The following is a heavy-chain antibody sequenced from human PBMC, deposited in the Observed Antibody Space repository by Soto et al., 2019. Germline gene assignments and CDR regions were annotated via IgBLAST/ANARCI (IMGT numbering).Heavy chain of an antibody. CDR2: IYYSGST. Sequence: SETLSLTCTVSGGSISSYYWSWIRQPPGKGLEWIGYIYYSGSTNYNPSLKSRVTISVDTSKNQFSLKLSSVTAADTAVYYCARVAEPLVDTAILNWFDPWGQGTLVTVSS. CDR1: GGSISSYY. D-gene: IGHD5-18*01. J-gene: IGHJ5*02. V-gene: IGHV4-59*01. CDR3: ARVAEPLVDTAILNWFDP.